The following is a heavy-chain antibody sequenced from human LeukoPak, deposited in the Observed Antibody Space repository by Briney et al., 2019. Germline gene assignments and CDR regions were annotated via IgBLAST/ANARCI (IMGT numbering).Heavy chain of an antibody. CDR3: ARRTRSFSYTYGDAYYYYYMDV. J-gene: IGHJ6*03. Sequence: PSETLSLTCTVSGGSGSSDSWSWIRQPPGQGLEWIGYISYGGSTIYNPSLTSRVTTSLNESKSQSSFKLMSVTAAHTAVYYGARRTRSFSYTYGDAYYYYYMDVWGKGTTVIVS. D-gene: IGHD5-18*01. CDR1: GGSGSSDS. CDR2: ISYGGST. V-gene: IGHV4-59*02.